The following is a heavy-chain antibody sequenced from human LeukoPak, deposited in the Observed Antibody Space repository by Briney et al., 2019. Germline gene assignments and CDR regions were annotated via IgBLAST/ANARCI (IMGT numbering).Heavy chain of an antibody. CDR2: ISSSGTTI. J-gene: IGHJ4*02. Sequence: GGSLRLSCAAFGFTFSSYEMNWVRQAPGKGLEWVSYISSSGTTIYYADSVKGRFTISRDNVKNSLYLRMNSLRAEDTAVYYCARASYHTSGYVFDYWGQGTLVTVSS. D-gene: IGHD3-22*01. V-gene: IGHV3-48*03. CDR3: ARASYHTSGYVFDY. CDR1: GFTFSSYE.